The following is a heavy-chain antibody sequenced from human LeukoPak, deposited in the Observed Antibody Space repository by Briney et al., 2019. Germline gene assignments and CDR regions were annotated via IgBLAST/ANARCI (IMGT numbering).Heavy chain of an antibody. CDR3: TRDLGTYTSSGSIFFDY. J-gene: IGHJ4*02. V-gene: IGHV1-46*01. CDR1: GYTFTNYF. Sequence: GASVKVSCKASGYTFTNYFVHWVRQAPGQGLEWMGIINPSGGSTSYGQKFQGRVTMTTDTSTSTAYMEMRSLRSDDTAVFYCTRDLGTYTSSGSIFFDYWGQGTLVTVSS. CDR2: INPSGGST. D-gene: IGHD3-10*01.